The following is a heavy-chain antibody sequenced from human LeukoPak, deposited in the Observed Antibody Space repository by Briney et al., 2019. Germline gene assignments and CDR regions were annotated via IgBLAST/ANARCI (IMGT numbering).Heavy chain of an antibody. CDR2: ISYDGSNK. Sequence: GGSLRLSCAVSGFTFSSYGMHWVRQAPGKGLEWVAVISYDGSNKYYADSVKGRFTISRDNSKNTLYLQMNSLRAEDTAVYYCARDTYYYGSGSYYPYDYWGQGTLVTVSS. D-gene: IGHD3-10*01. CDR1: GFTFSSYG. CDR3: ARDTYYYGSGSYYPYDY. J-gene: IGHJ4*02. V-gene: IGHV3-30*03.